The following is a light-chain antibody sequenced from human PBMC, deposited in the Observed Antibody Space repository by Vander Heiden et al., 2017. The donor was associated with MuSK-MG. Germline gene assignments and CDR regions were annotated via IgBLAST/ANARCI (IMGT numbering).Light chain of an antibody. Sequence: DIVMTQSPDSLAVSLGERATINCKSSQSVLYSSNNKNYLAWYQHKPVLPPKLLIYWASTRESRVPDRLTRRRSGTDFTLTISSLHAEDVAVYYCQQDDSTPQTFGQGTKVEIK. J-gene: IGKJ1*01. CDR2: WAS. CDR1: QSVLYSSNNKNY. CDR3: QQDDSTPQT. V-gene: IGKV4-1*01.